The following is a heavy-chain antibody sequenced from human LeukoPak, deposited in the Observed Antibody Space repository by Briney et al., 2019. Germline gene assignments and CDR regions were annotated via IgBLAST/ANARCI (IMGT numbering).Heavy chain of an antibody. CDR2: ISGSGGST. J-gene: IGHJ3*02. Sequence: GGSLRLSCAASGFTFSSYAMSWVRQAPGKGLEWVSAISGSGGSTYYADSVKGRFTISRDNSKNTLYLQMNSLRAEDTAVYYCAKDPLGYSYGPYDAFDIWGQGTMVTVSS. CDR3: AKDPLGYSYGPYDAFDI. D-gene: IGHD5-18*01. V-gene: IGHV3-23*01. CDR1: GFTFSSYA.